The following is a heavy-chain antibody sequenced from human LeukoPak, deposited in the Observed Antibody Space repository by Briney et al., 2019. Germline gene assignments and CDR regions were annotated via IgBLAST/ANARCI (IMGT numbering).Heavy chain of an antibody. CDR3: ARASYDYGDIDY. Sequence: PGGSLRLSCAACGFTFSSYSMNWVRQAPGKGLEWVSSISSSSRYIYYADSVKGRFTISRDNAKNSLYLQMNSLRAEDTAVYYCARASYDYGDIDYWGQGTLVTVSS. D-gene: IGHD4-17*01. CDR2: ISSSSRYI. CDR1: GFTFSSYS. V-gene: IGHV3-21*01. J-gene: IGHJ4*02.